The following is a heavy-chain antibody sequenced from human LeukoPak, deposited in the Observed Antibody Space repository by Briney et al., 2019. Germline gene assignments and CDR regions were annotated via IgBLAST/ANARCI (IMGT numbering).Heavy chain of an antibody. CDR1: GFTFSSYE. V-gene: IGHV3-48*03. CDR2: ISSSGSTI. CDR3: AREGQEAVNFDY. D-gene: IGHD6-19*01. Sequence: PGGSLRLSCAASGFTFSSYEMNWVRQAPGKGLEWVSYISSSGSTIYYADSVKGRFTISRDNAKNSLYLQMNCLRAEDTAVYYCAREGQEAVNFDYWGQGTLVTVSS. J-gene: IGHJ4*02.